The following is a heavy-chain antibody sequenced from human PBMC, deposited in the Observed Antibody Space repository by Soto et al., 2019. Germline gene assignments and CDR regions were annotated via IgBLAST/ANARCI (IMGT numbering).Heavy chain of an antibody. CDR1: GGSISSAGYY. J-gene: IGHJ5*02. V-gene: IGHV4-31*03. Sequence: QVQLQESGPGLVKPSQTLSLTCSVSGGSISSAGYYWSWIRQHPGKGLEWIGYIFYDGTTYYNQSLKSRVTMSIDTSNNQFSLRVTSVTAADTAVYYCARWGGRGLIVPDAMESWGQGTLVTVSS. D-gene: IGHD2-8*01. CDR2: IFYDGTT. CDR3: ARWGGRGLIVPDAMES.